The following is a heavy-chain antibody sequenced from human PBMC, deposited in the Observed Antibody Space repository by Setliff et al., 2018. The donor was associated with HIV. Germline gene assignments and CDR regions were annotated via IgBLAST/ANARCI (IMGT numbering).Heavy chain of an antibody. D-gene: IGHD3-3*01. V-gene: IGHV3-30*04. CDR2: ISYDGSEK. Sequence: GGSLRLSCAASGFSFSSFAIHWVRQAPGKGLEWVAVISYDGSEKYYADSVKGRFTISRDKSKNTLYLQMNSLRTEDTAVYYCARVFQSYFFDFWGQGTLVTVSS. CDR3: ARVFQSYFFDF. J-gene: IGHJ4*02. CDR1: GFSFSSFA.